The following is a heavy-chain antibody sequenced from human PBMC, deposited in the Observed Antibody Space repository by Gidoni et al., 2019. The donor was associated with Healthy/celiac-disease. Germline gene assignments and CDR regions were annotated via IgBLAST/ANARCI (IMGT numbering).Heavy chain of an antibody. Sequence: EVQLVESGGGLIQPGGSLRLSCAASGFTVSSNYMSWVRQAPGKGLEWVSVIYSGGSTYYADSVKGRFTISRDNSKNTLYLQMNSLRAEDTAVYYCAGRRAVRTPYYYYMDVWGKGTTVTVSS. V-gene: IGHV3-53*01. CDR1: GFTVSSNY. D-gene: IGHD3-10*01. CDR2: IYSGGST. CDR3: AGRRAVRTPYYYYMDV. J-gene: IGHJ6*03.